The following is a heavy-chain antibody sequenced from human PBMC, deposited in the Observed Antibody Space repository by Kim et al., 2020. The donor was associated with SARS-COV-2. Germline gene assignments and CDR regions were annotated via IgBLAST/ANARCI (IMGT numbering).Heavy chain of an antibody. D-gene: IGHD2-2*01. Sequence: SRVTISVDTSKNQFSLKLSSVTAADTAVYYCARLREYCSSTSCYPSLGYWGQGTLVTVSS. J-gene: IGHJ4*02. CDR3: ARLREYCSSTSCYPSLGY. V-gene: IGHV4-34*01.